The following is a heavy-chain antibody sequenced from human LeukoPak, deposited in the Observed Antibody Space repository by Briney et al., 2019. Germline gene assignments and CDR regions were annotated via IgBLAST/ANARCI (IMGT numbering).Heavy chain of an antibody. V-gene: IGHV4-39*07. CDR3: AKSPGWADAFDI. J-gene: IGHJ3*02. D-gene: IGHD1-26*01. Sequence: SETLSLTCTVSGGSISRSSYYWGWIRQPPGRGLEWIGSIYYSGSTYYNPSLKSRVTISLDMSKNQFSLKLSSVAAADTAVYYCAKSPGWADAFDIWGQGTMVTVSS. CDR1: GGSISRSSYY. CDR2: IYYSGST.